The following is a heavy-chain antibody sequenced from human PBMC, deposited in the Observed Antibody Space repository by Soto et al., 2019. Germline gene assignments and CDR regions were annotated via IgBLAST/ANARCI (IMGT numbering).Heavy chain of an antibody. CDR1: GYTFTSYG. CDR3: ARTSRRGYSYGYFDY. J-gene: IGHJ4*02. CDR2: ISAYNGNT. Sequence: ASVKVSCKASGYTFTSYGISCVRQAPGQGLEWMGWISAYNGNTNYAQKLQGRVTMTTDTSTSTAYMELRSLRSDDTAVYYCARTSRRGYSYGYFDYWGQGTLVTV. V-gene: IGHV1-18*01. D-gene: IGHD5-18*01.